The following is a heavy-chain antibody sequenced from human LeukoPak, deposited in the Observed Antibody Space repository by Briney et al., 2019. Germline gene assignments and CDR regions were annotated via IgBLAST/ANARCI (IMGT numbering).Heavy chain of an antibody. V-gene: IGHV4-34*01. Sequence: SETLSLTCAVYGGSFSGYYWSWIRQPPGKGLECIGEINHSGSTTYNPSLKSGGTLSVATSKNQFSLKLSSVTAADTAVYYCARETTSSWYDLYYYYGMDVWGQGTTVTVSS. CDR1: GGSFSGYY. J-gene: IGHJ6*02. CDR2: INHSGST. D-gene: IGHD6-13*01. CDR3: ARETTSSWYDLYYYYGMDV.